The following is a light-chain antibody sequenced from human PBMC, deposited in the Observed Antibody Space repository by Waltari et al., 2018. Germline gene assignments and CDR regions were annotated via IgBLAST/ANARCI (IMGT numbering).Light chain of an antibody. CDR3: ATWDDSLSGAV. CDR2: RNN. CDR1: SSNLGSHY. V-gene: IGLV1-47*03. J-gene: IGLJ7*01. Sequence: QSVLTQPPSASGTPGQRVTIPCSGSSSNLGSHYVYWYQQLPGTAPKLLIYRNNQRPSGVPDRFSGSKSGTSASLAISGLWSEDEADYYCATWDDSLSGAVFGGGTQLTVL.